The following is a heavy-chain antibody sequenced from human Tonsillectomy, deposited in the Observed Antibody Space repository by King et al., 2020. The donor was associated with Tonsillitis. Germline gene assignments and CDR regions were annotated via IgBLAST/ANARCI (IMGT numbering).Heavy chain of an antibody. Sequence: VQLVESGAEVKKPGASVKVSCKASGYTFTNYVITWVRQAPGQGLEWMGWISPYNGNTNYAQKFQGRVTMTTDTSTSTAYMDLTSLRSDDTAVYYCARDQRNYYDSSGYPVGYWGQGTLVTVSS. CDR3: ARDQRNYYDSSGYPVGY. CDR1: GYTFTNYV. V-gene: IGHV1-18*04. D-gene: IGHD3-22*01. CDR2: ISPYNGNT. J-gene: IGHJ4*02.